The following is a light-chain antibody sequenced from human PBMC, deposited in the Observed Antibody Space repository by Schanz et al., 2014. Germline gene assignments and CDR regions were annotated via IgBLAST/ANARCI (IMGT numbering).Light chain of an antibody. CDR1: QSVSSSY. CDR3: QQYGSSPLAT. V-gene: IGKV3-20*01. CDR2: AAS. J-gene: IGKJ1*01. Sequence: EIVLTQSPGTLSLSPGERATLSCRASQSVSSSYLAWYQQKPGQAPRLLIYAASSRATGIPDRFSGSGSGTDFTLTISRLEPEDFAVYYCQQYGSSPLATFGQGTKVEIK.